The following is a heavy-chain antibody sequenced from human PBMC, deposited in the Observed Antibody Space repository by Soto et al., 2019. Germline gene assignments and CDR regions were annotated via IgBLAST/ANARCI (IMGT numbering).Heavy chain of an antibody. CDR1: GGSVSSGSYY. Sequence: SETLSLTCTVSGGSVSSGSYYWSWIRQPPGKGLEWIGYIYYSGSTNYNPSLKSRVTISVDTSKNQFSLKLSSVTAADTAVYYCARDSGSSVYFDYWGQGTLVTVSS. CDR2: IYYSGST. CDR3: ARDSGSSVYFDY. V-gene: IGHV4-61*01. D-gene: IGHD6-6*01. J-gene: IGHJ4*02.